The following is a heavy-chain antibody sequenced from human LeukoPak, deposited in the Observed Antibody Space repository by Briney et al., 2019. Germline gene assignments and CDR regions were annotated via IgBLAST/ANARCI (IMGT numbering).Heavy chain of an antibody. CDR3: SKDRGRG. CDR1: GFGFSSYA. CDR2: ISGGGGST. J-gene: IGHJ4*02. D-gene: IGHD3-10*01. V-gene: IGHV3-23*01. Sequence: GSLRPSCAASGFGFSSYAMSWVRQAPGKGLEWVSAISGGGGSTYYADSVKGRFTISRDNSKNTLYLQMDSLRVEDTAFYYCSKDRGRGWGQGTLVTVSS.